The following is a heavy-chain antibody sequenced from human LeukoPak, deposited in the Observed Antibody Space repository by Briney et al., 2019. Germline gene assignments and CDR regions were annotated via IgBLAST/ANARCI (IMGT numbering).Heavy chain of an antibody. V-gene: IGHV1-3*01. J-gene: IGHJ4*02. CDR3: ARALYGANSGIDY. CDR1: GYTFTSYA. D-gene: IGHD4-23*01. CDR2: INAGNGNT. Sequence: ASVKVSCKASGYTFTSYAMHWVRQAPGQRLEWMGWINAGNGNTKYSQKFQGRVTITRDTSTSTAYMELRSLRSDDTAVYFCARALYGANSGIDYWGQGALVTVSS.